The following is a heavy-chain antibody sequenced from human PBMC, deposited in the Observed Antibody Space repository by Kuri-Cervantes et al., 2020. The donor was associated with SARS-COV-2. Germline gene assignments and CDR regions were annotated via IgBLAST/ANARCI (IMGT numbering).Heavy chain of an antibody. Sequence: GGSLRLSCAASGFTFSSYAMSWVRQAPGKGLEWVAVISYDGSNKYYADSVKGRFTISRDNSKNTLYLQMNSLRAEDTAVYYCAKAADFWSGFNWFDPWGQGTLVTVSS. J-gene: IGHJ5*02. CDR1: GFTFSSYA. CDR3: AKAADFWSGFNWFDP. CDR2: ISYDGSNK. V-gene: IGHV3-30-3*01. D-gene: IGHD3-3*01.